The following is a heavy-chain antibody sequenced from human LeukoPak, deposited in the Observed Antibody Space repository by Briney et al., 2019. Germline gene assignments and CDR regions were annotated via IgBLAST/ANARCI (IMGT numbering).Heavy chain of an antibody. V-gene: IGHV4-38-2*02. CDR1: GYSISSGYY. D-gene: IGHD5-18*01. CDR3: ARTVDTAMGFYYYYMDV. Sequence: PSETLSLTCTVSGYSISSGYYWGWIRQPPGKGLEWIGSIYHSGSTYYNPSLKSRVTISVDTSKNQFSLKLSSVTAADTAVYYCARTVDTAMGFYYYYMDVWGKGTTVTVSS. CDR2: IYHSGST. J-gene: IGHJ6*03.